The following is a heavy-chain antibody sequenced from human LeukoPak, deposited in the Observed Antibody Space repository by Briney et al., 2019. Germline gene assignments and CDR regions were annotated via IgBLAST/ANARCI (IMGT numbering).Heavy chain of an antibody. CDR2: IYTSGST. J-gene: IGHJ4*02. CDR3: ARDRYDSSGYYHEGLDY. V-gene: IGHV4-61*02. CDR1: GVSISSGSYY. Sequence: SETLSLTCTVSGVSISSGSYYWSWIPQPAGLGLEWIVRIYTSGSTNYNPSLKSRVTRSVDTSKNQFSLKMSSVTAANAAFYLCARDRYDSSGYYHEGLDYWGQGALVTVSS. D-gene: IGHD3-22*01.